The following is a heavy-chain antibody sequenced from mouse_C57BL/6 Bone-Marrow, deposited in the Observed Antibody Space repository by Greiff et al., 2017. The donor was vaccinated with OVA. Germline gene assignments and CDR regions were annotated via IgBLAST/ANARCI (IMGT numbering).Heavy chain of an antibody. CDR3: ARQGYGSSFWYFDV. D-gene: IGHD1-1*01. Sequence: EVMLVESGGGLVQPGGSLKLSCAASGFTFSDYYMYWVRQTPEKRLEWVAYISNGGGSIYYPDTVKGRFTISRDNAKNTLYLQMSRLKSEDTAMYYCARQGYGSSFWYFDVWGTGTTVTVSS. CDR1: GFTFSDYY. V-gene: IGHV5-12*01. CDR2: ISNGGGSI. J-gene: IGHJ1*03.